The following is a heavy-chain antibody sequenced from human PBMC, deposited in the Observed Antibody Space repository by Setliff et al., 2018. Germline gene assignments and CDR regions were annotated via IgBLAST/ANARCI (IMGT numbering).Heavy chain of an antibody. CDR2: IYYSGST. Sequence: PSETLSLTCTVSGGSISSSSYYWGWIRQPPGKGLEWIGSIYYSGSTYYNPSLKSRATISVDTSKNQFSLKLSSVTAADTAVYYCARTLYDYDILTGPGYYFDYWGQGTLVTVSS. V-gene: IGHV4-39*07. J-gene: IGHJ4*02. CDR3: ARTLYDYDILTGPGYYFDY. CDR1: GGSISSSSYY. D-gene: IGHD3-9*01.